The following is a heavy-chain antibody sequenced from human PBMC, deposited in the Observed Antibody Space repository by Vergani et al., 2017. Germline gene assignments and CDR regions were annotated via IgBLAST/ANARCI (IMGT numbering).Heavy chain of an antibody. D-gene: IGHD3-10*01. CDR3: AREEYYYGSGRGWTHDY. CDR2: INHSGST. V-gene: IGHV4-34*01. CDR1: GGSFSGYY. Sequence: QVQLQQWGAGLLKPSETLSLTCAGYGGSFSGYYWSWIRQPPGKGLEWIGEINHSGSTNYNPSLKSRVTISVDTSKNQFSLKLSSVTAADTAVYYCAREEYYYGSGRGWTHDYWGQGTLVTVSS. J-gene: IGHJ4*02.